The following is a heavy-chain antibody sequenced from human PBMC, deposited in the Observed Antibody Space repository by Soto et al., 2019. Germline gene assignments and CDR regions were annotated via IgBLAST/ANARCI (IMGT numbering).Heavy chain of an antibody. CDR2: IIPILGIA. CDR1: GGTFSSYT. Sequence: GASVKVSCKASGGTFSSYTISWVRQAPGQGLEWMGRIIPILGIANYAQKFQGRVTITADKSTSTAYMELSSLSSEDTAVYYCARGATIFGVVIPELYYYYMDVWGKGTTVTVS. CDR3: ARGATIFGVVIPELYYYYMDV. J-gene: IGHJ6*03. D-gene: IGHD3-3*01. V-gene: IGHV1-69*02.